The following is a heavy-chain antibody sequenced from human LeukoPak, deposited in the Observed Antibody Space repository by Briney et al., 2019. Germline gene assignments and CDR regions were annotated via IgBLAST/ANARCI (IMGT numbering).Heavy chain of an antibody. CDR2: ISGSGGST. D-gene: IGHD2-2*02. CDR1: GFTFSSYA. J-gene: IGHJ1*01. Sequence: GGSLRLSCAASGFTFSSYAMSWVRQAPGKGLEWVSAISGSGGSTYYTDSVKGRFTISRDNSKNTLYLQMNSLRAEDTAVYYCAKDLDIVVVPAAIHGYFQHWGQGTLVTVSS. V-gene: IGHV3-23*01. CDR3: AKDLDIVVVPAAIHGYFQH.